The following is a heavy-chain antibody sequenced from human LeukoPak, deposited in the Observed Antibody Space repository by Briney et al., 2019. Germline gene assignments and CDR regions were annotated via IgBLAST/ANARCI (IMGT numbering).Heavy chain of an antibody. Sequence: ASVKVSCKASGGTFSSYAISWVRQAPGQGLEWMGGIIPIFGTANYAQKFQGRVTITADKSTSTAYMELSSLRSEDTAVYYCARGAQRGSYYVWFDPWGQGTLVTVSS. CDR2: IIPIFGTA. CDR1: GGTFSSYA. D-gene: IGHD1-26*01. CDR3: ARGAQRGSYYVWFDP. J-gene: IGHJ5*02. V-gene: IGHV1-69*06.